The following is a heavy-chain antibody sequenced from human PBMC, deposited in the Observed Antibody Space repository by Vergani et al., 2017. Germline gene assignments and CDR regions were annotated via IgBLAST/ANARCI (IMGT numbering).Heavy chain of an antibody. J-gene: IGHJ4*02. D-gene: IGHD3-22*01. Sequence: QLQLQESGPGLVKPSETLSLTCTVSGGPISSSSYYWGWIRQPPGKGLEWIGSIYYSGSTYYNPSLKSRVTISVDTSKNQFSLKLSSVTAADTAVYYCARDRYYESSAKGVDYWGQGTLVTVSS. V-gene: IGHV4-39*07. CDR3: ARDRYYESSAKGVDY. CDR2: IYYSGST. CDR1: GGPISSSSYY.